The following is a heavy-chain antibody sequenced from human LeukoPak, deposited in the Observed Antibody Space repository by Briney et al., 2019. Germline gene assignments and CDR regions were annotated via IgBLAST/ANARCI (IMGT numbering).Heavy chain of an antibody. J-gene: IGHJ4*02. D-gene: IGHD7-27*01. Sequence: PSETLSPTCTVSGGSISSYYWSWIRQPPGKGLEWIGYIYYSGSTNYNPSLNSRVTISIDTSRNQFSLKLSSVTAADTAVYYCARGNNWGSTDYWGQGTLVTVSS. CDR2: IYYSGST. CDR3: ARGNNWGSTDY. V-gene: IGHV4-59*01. CDR1: GGSISSYY.